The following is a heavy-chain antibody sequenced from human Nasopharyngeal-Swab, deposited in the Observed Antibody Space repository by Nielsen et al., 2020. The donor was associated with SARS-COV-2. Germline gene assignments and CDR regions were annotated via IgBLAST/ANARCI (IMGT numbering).Heavy chain of an antibody. CDR1: GFTFGDYA. J-gene: IGHJ4*02. Sequence: GGSLRLSCTTSGFTFGDYAMSWVRQAPGKGLEWVGFIRSEANGGTAEYAVSVEGRFSISRDDSQRLAYLQMNSLKTEDPAVYYCTGYSTIFYWGQGTLVTVSS. V-gene: IGHV3-49*04. CDR3: TGYSTIFY. D-gene: IGHD2-2*01. CDR2: IRSEANGGTA.